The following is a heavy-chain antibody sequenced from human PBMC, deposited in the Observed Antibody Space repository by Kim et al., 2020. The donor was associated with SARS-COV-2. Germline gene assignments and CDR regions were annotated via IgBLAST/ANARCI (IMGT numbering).Heavy chain of an antibody. CDR3: AIDQNFWSRYGMDV. CDR2: INPKSGGT. J-gene: IGHJ6*02. D-gene: IGHD3-3*01. V-gene: IGHV1-2*04. Sequence: ASVKVSCKASGYTFTGYYMHWVRQAPGQGLEWMGWINPKSGGTNYAQKFQGWVTMTRDTSISTAHMELSRLRSDDTAVYYCAIDQNFWSRYGMDVWGQGTTVTVAS. CDR1: GYTFTGYY.